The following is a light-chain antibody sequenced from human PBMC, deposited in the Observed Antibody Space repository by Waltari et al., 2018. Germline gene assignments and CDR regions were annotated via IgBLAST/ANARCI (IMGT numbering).Light chain of an antibody. CDR2: EGS. CDR1: RSDVGSYNL. CDR3: CSYAGSRTLV. Sequence: QSALTQPASVSGSPGQSITISCTGTRSDVGSYNLVSWYQQDPGKAPKLLIYEGSKRPSGVSNRFSGSKSGNTASLKISGLQTEDEADYYCCSYAGSRTLVFGGGTKVTVL. J-gene: IGLJ3*02. V-gene: IGLV2-23*01.